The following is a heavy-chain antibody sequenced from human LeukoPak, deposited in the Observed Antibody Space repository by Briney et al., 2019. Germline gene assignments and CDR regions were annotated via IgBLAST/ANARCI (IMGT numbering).Heavy chain of an antibody. CDR3: ARSSSGRTPPGY. CDR2: IYYSGGSGST. D-gene: IGHD3-22*01. J-gene: IGHJ4*02. CDR1: GGSINNYY. Sequence: SSETLSLTCTVSGGSINNYYWSWIRQSPGKGLEWIGYIYYSGGSGSTNYNPSFKSRVTISVDMSKNQFSLKLNSVAAADPAVYYCARSSSGRTPPGYWGQGTLVTVSS. V-gene: IGHV4-59*01.